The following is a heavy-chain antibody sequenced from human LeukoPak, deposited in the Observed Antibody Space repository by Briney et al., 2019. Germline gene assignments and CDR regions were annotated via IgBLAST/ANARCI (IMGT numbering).Heavy chain of an antibody. D-gene: IGHD1-26*01. V-gene: IGHV4-59*08. CDR2: IYYSGST. CDR3: WGLPDSWDYYYYMDV. CDR1: GGSISSYY. J-gene: IGHJ6*03. Sequence: SETLSLTCTVSGGSISSYYWSWIRQPPGKGLEWIGYIYYSGSTNYNPSLKSRVTISVDTSKNQFSLKLSSVTAADTAVYYCWGLPDSWDYYYYMDVWGKGTTVTVSS.